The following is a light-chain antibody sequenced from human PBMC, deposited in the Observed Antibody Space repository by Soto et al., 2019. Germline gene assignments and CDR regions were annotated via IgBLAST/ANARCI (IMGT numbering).Light chain of an antibody. Sequence: QSALTQPASVSGSPGQSITISCTGRSSDIGGYNYVSWYQQHPGKAPKVMIYDVTDRPSGVSDRFSGSKSGNTASLTISGLQAEDEANYYRSSYTNTGTLYVFGSGTKLTVL. CDR2: DVT. CDR1: SSDIGGYNY. V-gene: IGLV2-14*01. J-gene: IGLJ1*01. CDR3: SSYTNTGTLYV.